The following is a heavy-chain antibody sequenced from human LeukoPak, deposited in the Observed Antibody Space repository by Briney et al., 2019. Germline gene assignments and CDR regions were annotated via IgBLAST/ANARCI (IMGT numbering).Heavy chain of an antibody. CDR3: ARGRRVAVDY. CDR1: GFTVSSNY. Sequence: GGSLRLSCAASGFTVSSNYMSWVRQAPGKGLEWVSYISSSGSTIYYADSVKGRFTISRDNAKNSLYLQMNSLRSEDTAVYYCARGRRVAVDYWGQGTLVTVSS. V-gene: IGHV3-11*01. D-gene: IGHD6-19*01. CDR2: ISSSGSTI. J-gene: IGHJ4*02.